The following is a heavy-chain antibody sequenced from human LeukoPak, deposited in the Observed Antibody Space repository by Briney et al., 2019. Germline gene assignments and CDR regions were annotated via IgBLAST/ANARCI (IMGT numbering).Heavy chain of an antibody. D-gene: IGHD1-26*01. Sequence: GGSLRLSCAASGFTLSGYWMHWVRQAPGKGLMWVSRINSDGSNTAYADSVKGRFTISRDNAKNTLYLQMNSLRAEDTAVYYCARTRYSGTYYDYWGQGTLVTVSS. CDR1: GFTLSGYW. V-gene: IGHV3-74*01. CDR2: INSDGSNT. CDR3: ARTRYSGTYYDY. J-gene: IGHJ4*02.